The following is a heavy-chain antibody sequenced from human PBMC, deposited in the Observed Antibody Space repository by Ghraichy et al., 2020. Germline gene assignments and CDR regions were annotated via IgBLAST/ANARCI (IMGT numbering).Heavy chain of an antibody. V-gene: IGHV4-59*01. CDR3: SRDSSRGYPYWYFDL. Sequence: SETLSLTCTVSGGSISSYYWSWIRQPPGKGLEWIGYIYYSGSTNYNPSLKSRFTISVDTSKNQFSLTLSSVSAADTAVYYCSRDSSRGYPYWYFDLWGRGTLVTVSP. J-gene: IGHJ2*01. D-gene: IGHD6-25*01. CDR1: GGSISSYY. CDR2: IYYSGST.